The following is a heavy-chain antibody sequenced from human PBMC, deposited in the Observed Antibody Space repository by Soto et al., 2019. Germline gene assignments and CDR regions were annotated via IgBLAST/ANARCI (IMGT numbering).Heavy chain of an antibody. CDR2: ISYDGNSK. V-gene: IGHV3-30*18. J-gene: IGHJ6*02. CDR1: GFTFSSYG. Sequence: QAQLVESGGGVVRPGRSLRLSCAASGFTFSSYGMHWVRQAPGKGLEWVAVISYDGNSKYYADSVKGRFTISRDNSKNTLFLQMNSLRPEDTAVYYCAKDEVTAGYYYYGMDEWGQGTTVSVSS. CDR3: AKDEVTAGYYYYGMDE.